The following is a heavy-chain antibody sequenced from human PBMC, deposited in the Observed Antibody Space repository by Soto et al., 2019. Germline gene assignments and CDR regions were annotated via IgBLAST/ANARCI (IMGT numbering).Heavy chain of an antibody. CDR1: GGTFSSYA. Sequence: QVQLVQSGAEVKKPGSSVKVSCKASGGTFSSYAISWVRQAPGQGLEWMGGIIPILGTANYAQKFQGRVTITADESTSTAYMELSSLRSEDTAVYYCAVSTSDLSYYYYGMDVWGQGTTVTVSS. CDR2: IIPILGTA. J-gene: IGHJ6*02. CDR3: AVSTSDLSYYYYGMDV. V-gene: IGHV1-69*01.